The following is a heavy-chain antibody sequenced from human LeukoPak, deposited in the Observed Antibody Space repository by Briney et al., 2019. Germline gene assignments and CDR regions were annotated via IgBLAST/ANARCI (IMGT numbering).Heavy chain of an antibody. V-gene: IGHV3-7*01. Sequence: GGSLRLSCVGSGFTFRSHWVNWVRQSPGKGLEWVANIKPDGIDKYYVDSARGRFTVFRDNAKNSAFLQMTSLRAEDTAIYYCATISAQTFDIWGQGTLVSVSS. CDR1: GFTFRSHW. CDR3: ATISAQTFDI. D-gene: IGHD5-24*01. J-gene: IGHJ3*02. CDR2: IKPDGIDK.